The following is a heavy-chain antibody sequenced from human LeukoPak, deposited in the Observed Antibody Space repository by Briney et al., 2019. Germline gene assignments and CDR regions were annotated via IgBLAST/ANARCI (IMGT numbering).Heavy chain of an antibody. CDR3: ARDRGSSGWYEFDY. Sequence: GGSLRLSCAASGFTFSSHWMSWVRQAPGKGLEWVASIKPDGSEKYYVDSVKGRFTISRDSAKSSLYLQMNTLRAEDTAVYYCARDRGSSGWYEFDYWGQGTPVTVSS. D-gene: IGHD6-19*01. CDR1: GFTFSSHW. CDR2: IKPDGSEK. V-gene: IGHV3-7*01. J-gene: IGHJ4*02.